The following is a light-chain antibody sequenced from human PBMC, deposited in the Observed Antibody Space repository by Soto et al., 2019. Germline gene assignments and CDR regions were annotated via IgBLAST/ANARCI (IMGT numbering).Light chain of an antibody. Sequence: QLVLTQPPSASGTPGQRVTISCSGGSSNIGNNYVYWYQQVPGAAPKLLIYTNNQRPSGVPDRFSGSKSGASASLAISGLRSEDEADYYCATWDDSLSGPVFGGGTKVTVL. CDR1: SSNIGNNY. CDR3: ATWDDSLSGPV. J-gene: IGLJ3*02. CDR2: TNN. V-gene: IGLV1-47*01.